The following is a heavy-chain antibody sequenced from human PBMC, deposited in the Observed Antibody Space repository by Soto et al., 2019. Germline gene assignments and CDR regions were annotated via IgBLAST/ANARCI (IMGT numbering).Heavy chain of an antibody. D-gene: IGHD3-22*01. Sequence: SETLSLTCTVSGFSVNRGDYYWAWMRQPPWKGLEWIGSVYYSGGTHQNPSQSRFIISIDTAKNQISLRLKSVTAADTAVYYSARHFTSYSAGYHWFVPWGQGXLVTV. J-gene: IGHJ5*02. CDR1: GFSVNRGDYY. CDR2: VYYSGGT. CDR3: ARHFTSYSAGYHWFVP. V-gene: IGHV4-39*01.